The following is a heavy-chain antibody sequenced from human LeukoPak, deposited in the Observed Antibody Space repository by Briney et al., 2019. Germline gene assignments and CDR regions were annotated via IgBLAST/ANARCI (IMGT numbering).Heavy chain of an antibody. V-gene: IGHV5-51*01. CDR3: ARWVTADRGKKDAFDI. Sequence: KLGESLKFSCTASGYSFTTYWIGWVRQMPGKVLEWMGIIYPGDSSTRYSPSFQGQVTISADKSISTDYLQWSSLKASDTAIYHCARWVTADRGKKDAFDIWGQGTMVTVSS. CDR1: GYSFTTYW. CDR2: IYPGDSST. J-gene: IGHJ3*02. D-gene: IGHD2-21*02.